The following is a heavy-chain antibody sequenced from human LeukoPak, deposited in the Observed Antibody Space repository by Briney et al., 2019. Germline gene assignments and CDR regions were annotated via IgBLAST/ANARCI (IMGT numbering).Heavy chain of an antibody. J-gene: IGHJ4*02. CDR2: INPNSGGT. CDR1: GYTFTGYY. CDR3: ARGGTYDSSGYVDY. V-gene: IGHV1-2*06. D-gene: IGHD3-22*01. Sequence: ASVKVSCKASGYTFTGYYMHWVRQAPGQGLEWMGRINPNSGGTNYAQKFQGRVTITRDTSISTAYMELSRLRSDDTAVYYCARGGTYDSSGYVDYWGQGTLVTVSS.